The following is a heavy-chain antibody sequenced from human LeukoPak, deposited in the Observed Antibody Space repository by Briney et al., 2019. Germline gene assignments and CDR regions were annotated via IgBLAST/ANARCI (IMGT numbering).Heavy chain of an antibody. V-gene: IGHV4-59*01. J-gene: IGHJ4*02. CDR1: GGSISNYY. CDR2: IYSSGST. CDR3: ARQATVTTYYFAY. D-gene: IGHD4-17*01. Sequence: SETLSLTCTGSGGSISNYYWSWIRHPPGKGLEWIGYIYSSGSTTYNPSLKSLVPISLDTSKNQFSLKLGSVTAADTAVYYCARQATVTTYYFAYWGQGTLVTVSS.